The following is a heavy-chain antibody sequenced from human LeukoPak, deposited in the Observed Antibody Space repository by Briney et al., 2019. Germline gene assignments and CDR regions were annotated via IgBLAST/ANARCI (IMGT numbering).Heavy chain of an antibody. Sequence: GASVKVSCKASGYTFTSYGISWVRQAPGQGLEWMGWISAYSGNTNYAQKLQGRVTMTTDTSTSTAYMELRSLRSDDTAVYYCARVVGSGSYYYYYYMDVWGKGTTVTVSS. V-gene: IGHV1-18*01. J-gene: IGHJ6*03. CDR3: ARVVGSGSYYYYYYMDV. CDR2: ISAYSGNT. D-gene: IGHD3-10*01. CDR1: GYTFTSYG.